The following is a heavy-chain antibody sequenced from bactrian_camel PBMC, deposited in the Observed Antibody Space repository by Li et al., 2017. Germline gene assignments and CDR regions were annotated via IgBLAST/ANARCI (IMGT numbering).Heavy chain of an antibody. D-gene: IGHD3*01. J-gene: IGHJ6*01. CDR3: VRDEGAHGYFAGY. CDR2: LDPAYNRT. V-gene: IGHV3S54*01. Sequence: HVQLVESGGDLVQPGGSLRLSCAASGVTVAANCMGWFRQTPGQEREGVAALDPAYNRTYYADSVKGRFTNSRDNAKNTVTLQMNSLKAEGTAVYYCVRDEGAHGYFAGYWGQGTQVTVSS. CDR1: GVTVAANC.